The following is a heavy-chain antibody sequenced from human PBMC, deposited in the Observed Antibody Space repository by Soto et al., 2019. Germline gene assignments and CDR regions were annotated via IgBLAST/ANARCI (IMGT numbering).Heavy chain of an antibody. D-gene: IGHD1-20*01. CDR3: ARDPPITGSLRGTPLMAV. CDR2: ISAYNGNT. CDR1: GYSFTSYG. V-gene: IGHV1-18*04. J-gene: IGHJ6*02. Sequence: ASVKVSCKASGYSFTSYGISWVRQAPGQGLEWMGWISAYNGNTNYEQKFQGRVAMTTDTSTNTAYLELRTLRSDDAAVYYCARDPPITGSLRGTPLMAVWGQGTTVTVSS.